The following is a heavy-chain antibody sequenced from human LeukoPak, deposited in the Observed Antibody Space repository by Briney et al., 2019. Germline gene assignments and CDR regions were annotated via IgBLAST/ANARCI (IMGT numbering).Heavy chain of an antibody. J-gene: IGHJ4*02. V-gene: IGHV4-59*01. CDR3: ARAAWGSTSCYDY. Sequence: SETPSLTCTVSGGSISSYYWSWIRQPPGKALEWIGYIYYSGSTNYNPSLKSRVTISVDTSKNQLSLKLSSVTAADTAVYYCARAAWGSTSCYDYWGQGTLVTVSS. CDR2: IYYSGST. D-gene: IGHD2-2*01. CDR1: GGSISSYY.